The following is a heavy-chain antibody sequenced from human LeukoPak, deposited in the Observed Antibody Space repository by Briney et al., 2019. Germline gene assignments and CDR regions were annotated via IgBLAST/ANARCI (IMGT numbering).Heavy chain of an antibody. J-gene: IGHJ4*02. D-gene: IGHD1-26*01. CDR1: GGSISSYY. V-gene: IGHV4-59*01. Sequence: SETLSLTCTVSGGSISSYYWSWIRQPPGKGLEWIGYIYYSVSTNYNPSLKRRVTISVDTSKNQFSLKLSSVPAADTAVYYCARSLGGSYYFDHWGEGTLVTVSS. CDR3: ARSLGGSYYFDH. CDR2: IYYSVST.